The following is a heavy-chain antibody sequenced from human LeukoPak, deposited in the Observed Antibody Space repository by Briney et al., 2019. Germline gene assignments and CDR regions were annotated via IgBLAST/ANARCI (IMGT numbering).Heavy chain of an antibody. J-gene: IGHJ3*02. CDR2: INHSGST. CDR1: GGTFSGYY. D-gene: IGHD3-22*01. V-gene: IGHV4-34*01. Sequence: SETLSLTCAVYGGTFSGYYWSWIRQPPGKGLEWIGEINHSGSTNYNPSLKSRVTISVDTSKNQFSLKLSSVTAADTAVYYCARPYYYDSSGEDAFDIWGQGTMVTVSS. CDR3: ARPYYYDSSGEDAFDI.